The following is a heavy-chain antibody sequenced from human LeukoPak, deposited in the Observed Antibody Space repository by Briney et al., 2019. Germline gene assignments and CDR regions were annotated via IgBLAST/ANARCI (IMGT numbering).Heavy chain of an antibody. CDR1: GYTFTSYG. V-gene: IGHV1-18*01. CDR2: ISAYNGNT. CDR3: ARAAAEDDAFDI. Sequence: ASVKVSCKASGYTFTSYGISWVRQAPGQGLEGMGWISAYNGNTNYAQKLQGRVTMTTDTSTSTAYMELRSLRSDDTAVYYCARAAAEDDAFDIWGQGTMVTVSS. D-gene: IGHD6-25*01. J-gene: IGHJ3*02.